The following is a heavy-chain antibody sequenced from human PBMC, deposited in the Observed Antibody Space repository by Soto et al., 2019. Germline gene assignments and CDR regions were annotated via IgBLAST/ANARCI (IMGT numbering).Heavy chain of an antibody. J-gene: IGHJ6*02. D-gene: IGHD2-2*01. Sequence: ASVKVSCKASGYTFTSYGISWVRQAPGQGLEWMGWISGKTTKTNYAQNLQGRVTITTDTSTSTAYMELRSLRSDDTAVYYCARVPREIILVGMDVWGQGTTVTVSS. CDR1: GYTFTSYG. CDR3: ARVPREIILVGMDV. CDR2: ISGKTTKT. V-gene: IGHV1-18*04.